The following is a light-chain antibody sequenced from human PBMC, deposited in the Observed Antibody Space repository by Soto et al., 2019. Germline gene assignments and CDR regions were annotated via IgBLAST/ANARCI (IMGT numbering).Light chain of an antibody. CDR3: LSYASSLRVWV. J-gene: IGLJ3*02. CDR1: SSNIGEGYD. V-gene: IGLV1-40*01. CDR2: GNS. Sequence: QSVLTQPPSVSGAPGQRVTISCTGSSSNIGEGYDVHWYQQLQGPAHELLIYGNSNRPSGFPDRFSGSKSGTSSSLAITGLQAEDDADYYCLSYASSLRVWVFGGGTKLPVL.